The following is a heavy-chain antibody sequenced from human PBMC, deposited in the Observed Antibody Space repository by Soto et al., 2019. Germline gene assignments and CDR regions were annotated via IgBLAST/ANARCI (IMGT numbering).Heavy chain of an antibody. J-gene: IGHJ3*02. CDR2: ISSSSSYI. CDR1: GFTFSSYS. V-gene: IGHV3-21*01. D-gene: IGHD2-15*01. CDR3: ARDGSEGYCSGGSCYLEAFDI. Sequence: PGGSLRLSCAASGFTFSSYSMNWVRQAPGKGLEWVSSISSSSSYIYYADSVKGRFTISRDNAKNSLYLQMNSLRAEDTAVYYCARDGSEGYCSGGSCYLEAFDIWGQGTMVTVSS.